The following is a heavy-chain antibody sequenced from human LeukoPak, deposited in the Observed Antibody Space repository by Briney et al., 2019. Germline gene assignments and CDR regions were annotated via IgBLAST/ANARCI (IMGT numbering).Heavy chain of an antibody. CDR2: ISYDGSNK. CDR3: AKDRIVATTHAMDV. CDR1: GFTFSSYG. Sequence: GGSLRLSCAASGFTFSSYGMHWVRQAPGKGLEWVAVISYDGSNKYYADSVKGRFTISRDNSKNTLYLQMNSLRAEDRAVYYCAKDRIVATTHAMDVWGQGTTVTVSS. V-gene: IGHV3-30*18. J-gene: IGHJ6*02. D-gene: IGHD5-12*01.